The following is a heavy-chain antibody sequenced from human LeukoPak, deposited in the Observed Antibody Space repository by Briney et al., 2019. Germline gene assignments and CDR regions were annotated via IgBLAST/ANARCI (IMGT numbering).Heavy chain of an antibody. J-gene: IGHJ3*02. V-gene: IGHV1-2*02. CDR3: AREASNAFDI. CDR2: INPNTGGT. CDR1: GYTFTSYG. Sequence: ASVKVSCKASGYTFTSYGISWVRQAPGQGLEWVAWINPNTGGTSNAQNFQGRVTMTRDTSISTAYMELSWLRSDDTAVYYCAREASNAFDIWGQGTVVTVSS.